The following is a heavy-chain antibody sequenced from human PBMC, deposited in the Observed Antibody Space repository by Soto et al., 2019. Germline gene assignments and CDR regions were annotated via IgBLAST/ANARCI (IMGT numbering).Heavy chain of an antibody. CDR2: INVGDDKT. J-gene: IGHJ4*02. CDR3: ARAKYAYIWGSYHPFDQ. V-gene: IGHV1-3*01. D-gene: IGHD3-16*02. Sequence: QVQLVQSGAEVKKPGASVRLSCKVSGKSFDNFAVHWVRQTPGQRPEWMGRINVGDDKTKYSEKFQGRVIVSYDTSATTAYMELRALSSEDTAVYYSARAKYAYIWGSYHPFDQWAQGAQVTVAS. CDR1: GKSFDNFA.